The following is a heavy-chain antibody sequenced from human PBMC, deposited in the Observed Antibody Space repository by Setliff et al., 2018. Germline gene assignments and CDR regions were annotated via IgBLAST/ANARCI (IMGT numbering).Heavy chain of an antibody. CDR3: ARMTGFAYMDV. CDR1: GGSISSGSDY. Sequence: SETLSLTCAVSGGSISSGSDYWTWIRQPAGKGLEWIGHIYTSGSTKYNPSLKSRVTISLDTSKSQFFLKLNSVTAADTGVYYCARMTGFAYMDVWGKGTPVTVSS. V-gene: IGHV4-61*09. J-gene: IGHJ6*03. CDR2: IYTSGST.